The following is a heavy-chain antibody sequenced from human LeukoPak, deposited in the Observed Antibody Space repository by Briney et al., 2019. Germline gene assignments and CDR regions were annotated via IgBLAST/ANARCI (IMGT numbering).Heavy chain of an antibody. CDR1: GGSINNYY. Sequence: SETLSLTCTVSGGSINNYYWNWIRQSPGKGLEWIGYTYYSGSTNYNPSLKSRVTISVDTSKNQFSLKLSSVTAADTAVYYCARGGDANWFDPWGQGTLVTVSS. CDR2: TYYSGST. CDR3: ARGGDANWFDP. V-gene: IGHV4-59*01. J-gene: IGHJ5*02.